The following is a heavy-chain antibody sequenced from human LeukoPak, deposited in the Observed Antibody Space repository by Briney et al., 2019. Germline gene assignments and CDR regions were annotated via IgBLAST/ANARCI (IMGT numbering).Heavy chain of an antibody. Sequence: GGSLRLSCAASGFTFSSYAMSWVRQAPGKGLEWVSAISGSGGSTYYADSVKGRFTISRDNSKNTLYLQMNSLRAEDTAVYYCARDEDGGSYFDFDYWGQGTLVTVSS. CDR2: ISGSGGST. CDR1: GFTFSSYA. V-gene: IGHV3-23*01. D-gene: IGHD1-26*01. CDR3: ARDEDGGSYFDFDY. J-gene: IGHJ4*02.